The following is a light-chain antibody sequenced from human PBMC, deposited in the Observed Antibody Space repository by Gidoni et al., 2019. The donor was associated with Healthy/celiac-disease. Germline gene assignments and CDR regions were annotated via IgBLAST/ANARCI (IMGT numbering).Light chain of an antibody. CDR1: QSVSSN. CDR3: QQYNNWPLYT. J-gene: IGKJ2*01. CDR2: GAS. V-gene: IGKV3-15*01. Sequence: PGERATLSCRASQSVSSNLAWYQQKPGQAPRRLIYGASTRATGIPARFSGSGSGTEFTLTISSLQSEDFAVYYCQQYNNWPLYTFGQGTKLEIK.